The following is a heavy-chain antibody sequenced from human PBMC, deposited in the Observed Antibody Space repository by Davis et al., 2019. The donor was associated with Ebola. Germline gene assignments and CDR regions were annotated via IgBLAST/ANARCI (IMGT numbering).Heavy chain of an antibody. J-gene: IGHJ5*02. D-gene: IGHD3-16*01. CDR2: INSDGSST. V-gene: IGHV3-74*01. Sequence: HTGGSLRLSCAASGFTFSSYWMHWVRQAPGKGLVWVSRINSDGSSTSYADSVKGRFTISRDNAKNTLYLQMNSLTAEDTAVYYCARMSGLDWFDPWGQGTLVTVSS. CDR1: GFTFSSYW. CDR3: ARMSGLDWFDP.